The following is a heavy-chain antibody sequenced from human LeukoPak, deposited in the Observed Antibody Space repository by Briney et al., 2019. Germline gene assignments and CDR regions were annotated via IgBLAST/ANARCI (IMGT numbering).Heavy chain of an antibody. V-gene: IGHV1-2*06. CDR2: INPNSGGT. J-gene: IGHJ4*02. CDR3: ARDIAVAATPGY. CDR1: GYTFTGYY. D-gene: IGHD6-19*01. Sequence: ASVKVSCKASGYTFTGYYMHWVRQAPGQGLEWMGRINPNSGGTNYAQKFQGRVTMTRDTSISTAYMELSRLRSDDTAIYYCARDIAVAATPGYWGQGTLVTVSS.